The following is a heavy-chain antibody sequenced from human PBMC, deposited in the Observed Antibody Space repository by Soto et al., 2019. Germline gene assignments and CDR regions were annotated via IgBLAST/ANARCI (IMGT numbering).Heavy chain of an antibody. J-gene: IGHJ6*02. V-gene: IGHV1-69*06. CDR3: ARDIREYSYGYRYYYYYGMDV. Sequence: GASVKVSCKASGGTFSSYAISWVRQAPGQGLEWMGGIIPIFGTANYAQKFQGRVTITADKSTSTAYMELSSLRSEDTAVYYCARDIREYSYGYRYYYYYGMDVWGQGTTVTVSS. D-gene: IGHD5-18*01. CDR1: GGTFSSYA. CDR2: IIPIFGTA.